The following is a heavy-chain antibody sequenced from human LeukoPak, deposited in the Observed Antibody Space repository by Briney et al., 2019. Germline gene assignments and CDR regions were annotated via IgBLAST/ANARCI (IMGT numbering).Heavy chain of an antibody. V-gene: IGHV3-20*04. D-gene: IGHD6-25*01. CDR3: AKSHQGTHGSPFDY. J-gene: IGHJ4*02. CDR1: GFTFDDYG. CDR2: INWNGGST. Sequence: GGSLRLSCAASGFTFDDYGMSWVRQAPGKGLEWVSGINWNGGSTGYADSVKGRFTISRDNAKNSLYLQMNSLRAEDTALYYCAKSHQGTHGSPFDYWGQGTLVTVSS.